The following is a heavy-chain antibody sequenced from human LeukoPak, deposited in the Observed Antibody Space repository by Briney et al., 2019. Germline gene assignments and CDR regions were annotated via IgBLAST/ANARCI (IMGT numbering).Heavy chain of an antibody. J-gene: IGHJ4*02. CDR3: ARDPGGYDSSGYYRTDYFDY. CDR2: IKQDGSEK. Sequence: PGGSLRLSCAASGFPFTIYAMSWVRQAPGKGLEWVANIKQDGSEKYYVDSVKGRFTISRDSAKNSLYLQMNSLRAEDTAVYYCARDPGGYDSSGYYRTDYFDYWGQGTLVTVSS. V-gene: IGHV3-7*01. CDR1: GFPFTIYA. D-gene: IGHD3-22*01.